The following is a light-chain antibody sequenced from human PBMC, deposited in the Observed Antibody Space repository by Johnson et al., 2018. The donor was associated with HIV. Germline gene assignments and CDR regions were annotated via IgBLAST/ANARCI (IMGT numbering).Light chain of an antibody. CDR2: KNN. V-gene: IGLV1-51*02. J-gene: IGLJ1*01. CDR3: GTWDTSLSTGGA. Sequence: SVLTQPPSVSAAPGQKVTISCSGSSSTIGNKYVSWYQILPGTAPKLLIYKNNQRPSGIPDRFSGSKSGTSATLGITGLQTGDEADYYCGTWDTSLSTGGAFGTGTKVTVL. CDR1: SSTIGNKY.